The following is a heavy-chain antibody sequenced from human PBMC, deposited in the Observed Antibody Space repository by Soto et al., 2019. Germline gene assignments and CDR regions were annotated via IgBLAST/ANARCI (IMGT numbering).Heavy chain of an antibody. CDR2: INHSGST. D-gene: IGHD4-17*01. V-gene: IGHV4-34*01. CDR3: ARYGDWRRGAFDI. CDR1: GGSFSGYY. J-gene: IGHJ3*02. Sequence: SETLSLTCAVYGGSFSGYYWSWIRQPPGKGLEWIGEINHSGSTNYNPSLKSRVTISVDTSKNQFSLKLSSVTAADTAVYYYARYGDWRRGAFDIWGQGTMVTVSS.